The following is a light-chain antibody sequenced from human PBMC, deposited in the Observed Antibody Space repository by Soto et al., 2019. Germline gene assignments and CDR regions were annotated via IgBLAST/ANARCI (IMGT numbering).Light chain of an antibody. J-gene: IGKJ1*01. CDR3: HQYSSSRRT. CDR1: QSVSNNY. V-gene: IGKV3-20*01. Sequence: EIVLRQSPGTLSLSPGERATLSCRASQSVSNNYLAWYQQKPGQAPRLLIYGASNRATGIPDRFSGSGSGTDFTLTINRLEPEDFAVYYCHQYSSSRRTFGQGTKVDIK. CDR2: GAS.